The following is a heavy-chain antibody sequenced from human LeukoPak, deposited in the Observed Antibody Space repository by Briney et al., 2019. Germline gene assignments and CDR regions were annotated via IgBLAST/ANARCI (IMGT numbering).Heavy chain of an antibody. V-gene: IGHV1-69*06. D-gene: IGHD2-21*01. CDR1: GGTFSSYR. J-gene: IGHJ4*02. CDR3: SSRGSILLNDS. CDR2: IIPIFDKT. Sequence: SVKVSCKASGGTFSSYRITWVRQAPGQGLEWMGGIIPIFDKTDYAQKFQARVTITADTSTNTAYMELTSLRSDDTAVYYCSSRGSILLNDSWGQGTLVIVSS.